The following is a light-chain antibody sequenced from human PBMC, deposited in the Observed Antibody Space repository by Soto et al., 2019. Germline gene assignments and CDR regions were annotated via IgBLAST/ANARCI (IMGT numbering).Light chain of an antibody. V-gene: IGLV2-18*02. CDR2: EVS. Sequence: QSALTQPPSVSGSPGQSVAISCTGTSSDVGSYNRVSWYRQSPGTAPKYIIYEVSNRPAGVPDRFSGYKSGNTASLTISGLQAEDEADYYCSSYTSSTTGVFGGGTKVTVL. CDR1: SSDVGSYNR. CDR3: SSYTSSTTGV. J-gene: IGLJ3*02.